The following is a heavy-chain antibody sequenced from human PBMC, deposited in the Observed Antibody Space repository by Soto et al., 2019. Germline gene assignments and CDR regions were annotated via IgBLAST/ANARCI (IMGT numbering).Heavy chain of an antibody. CDR3: ARATYYYDSSGYSGGAFDI. J-gene: IGHJ3*02. V-gene: IGHV3-53*01. D-gene: IGHD3-22*01. CDR2: IYSGGST. CDR1: GFTVSSNY. Sequence: ILSCAASGFTVSSNYMSWVRQAPGKGLEWVSVIYSGGSTYYADSVKGRFTISRDNSKNTLYLQMNSLRAEDTAVYYCARATYYYDSSGYSGGAFDIWGQGTMVTVSS.